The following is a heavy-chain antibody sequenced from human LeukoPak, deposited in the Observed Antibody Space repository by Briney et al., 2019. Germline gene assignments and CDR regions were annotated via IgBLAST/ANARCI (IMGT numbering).Heavy chain of an antibody. Sequence: GGSLRLSCAASGFTFSYYGMHWVRQAPGKGLEWVAFIRYDETKIFYGDSVEGRFTISRDNSKNTVYLQMNSLRTEDTAVYYCAKAHLPNAYSGTYYCDYWGQGTLDTVSS. CDR1: GFTFSYYG. V-gene: IGHV3-30*02. D-gene: IGHD1-26*01. J-gene: IGHJ4*02. CDR3: AKAHLPNAYSGTYYCDY. CDR2: IRYDETKI.